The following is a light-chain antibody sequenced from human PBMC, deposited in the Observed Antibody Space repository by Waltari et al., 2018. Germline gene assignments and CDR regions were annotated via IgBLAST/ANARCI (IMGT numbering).Light chain of an antibody. CDR1: SGHTNYA. V-gene: IGLV4-69*01. CDR3: QTWGPVIRV. Sequence: QLVLTQSPSASSSLGASVKLTRTLSSGHTNYAIAWHPQQPLKGPRFVMKINRDDSHNNGDGIPHRFGASISGADRYLTISGRQSEDEADYYCQTWGPVIRVFGGGTKVTVL. CDR2: INRDDSH. J-gene: IGLJ3*02.